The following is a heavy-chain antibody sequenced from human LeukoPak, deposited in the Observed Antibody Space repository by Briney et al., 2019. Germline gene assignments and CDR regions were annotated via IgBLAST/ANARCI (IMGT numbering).Heavy chain of an antibody. D-gene: IGHD2-15*01. Sequence: ASVKVSCKASGYTFTGYYMHWVRQAPGQGLEWMGWINPNSGGTNYAQKFQGRVTMTRDTSISTAYMELSRLRSDDTAVYYCATSGGFYCSGCSCYRHWGQGTLVTVSS. CDR1: GYTFTGYY. V-gene: IGHV1-2*02. CDR3: ATSGGFYCSGCSCYRH. CDR2: INPNSGGT. J-gene: IGHJ4*02.